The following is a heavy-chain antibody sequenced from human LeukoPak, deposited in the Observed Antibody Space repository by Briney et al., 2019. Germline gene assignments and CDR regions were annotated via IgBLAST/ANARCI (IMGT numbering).Heavy chain of an antibody. J-gene: IGHJ3*02. CDR1: GYTFTGYY. Sequence: ASVKVSCKASGYTFTGYYMHWVRQAPGQALEWMGWINPTSGDTNYVQKFQGRVIMTRDTSISTAYMELSGVRSDDTAVYYCARGDGDGPARRAFDIWGQGTMVTVSS. V-gene: IGHV1-2*02. CDR2: INPTSGDT. D-gene: IGHD7-27*01. CDR3: ARGDGDGPARRAFDI.